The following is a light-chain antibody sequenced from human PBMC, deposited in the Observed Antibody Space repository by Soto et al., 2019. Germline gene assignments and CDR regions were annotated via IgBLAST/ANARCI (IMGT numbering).Light chain of an antibody. CDR1: QSVSSN. Sequence: ETVMTQSPATLSVSPGERATLSCRTSQSVSSNLAWYQQKPGQAPRLLIYGASSRATGIPDRFSGSGSGTEFTLTISRLEPEDFAVYYCQQYGGSPRTFGQGTTGDIK. CDR2: GAS. J-gene: IGKJ1*01. CDR3: QQYGGSPRT. V-gene: IGKV3-20*01.